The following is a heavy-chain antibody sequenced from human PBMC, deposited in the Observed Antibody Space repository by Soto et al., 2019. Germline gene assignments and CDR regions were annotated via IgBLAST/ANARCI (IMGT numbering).Heavy chain of an antibody. J-gene: IGHJ5*02. CDR1: GFTFSSYS. D-gene: IGHD4-17*01. V-gene: IGHV3-48*02. CDR3: ARVRDYERDWFDP. CDR2: ISSSSSTI. Sequence: GGSLRLSCAASGFTFSSYSMNWVRQAPGKGLEWVSYISSSSSTIYYADSVKGRFTISRDNAKNSLYLQMNSLRDEDTAVYYWARVRDYERDWFDPWGQGTLVTVSS.